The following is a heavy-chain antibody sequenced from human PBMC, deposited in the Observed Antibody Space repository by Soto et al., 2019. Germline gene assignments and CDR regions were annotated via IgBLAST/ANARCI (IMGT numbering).Heavy chain of an antibody. V-gene: IGHV3-30-3*02. Sequence: GGSLRLSCAASGFTFSSYAMHWVRQAPGKGLEWVAVISYDGSNKYYADSVKGRFTISRDNSKNTLYLQMNSLRAEDTAVYYCAKSLRSHAIQNFDYWGQRTLVTVSS. J-gene: IGHJ4*02. D-gene: IGHD3-3*01. CDR1: GFTFSSYA. CDR3: AKSLRSHAIQNFDY. CDR2: ISYDGSNK.